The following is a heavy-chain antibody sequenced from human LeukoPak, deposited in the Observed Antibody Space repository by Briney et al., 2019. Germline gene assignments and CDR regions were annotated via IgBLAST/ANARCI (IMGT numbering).Heavy chain of an antibody. V-gene: IGHV1-8*02. Sequence: ASVKVSCKASGYTFTSYDINWVRQATGQGLEWMGWMNPNSGNTAYAQKFQGRVTMTRNTSISTAYMELSSLRSEDTAVYYWARGQTAMVYCSSTSCYPFYYYYGMDVWGQGTTVTVSS. CDR3: ARGQTAMVYCSSTSCYPFYYYYGMDV. CDR2: MNPNSGNT. CDR1: GYTFTSYD. D-gene: IGHD2-2*01. J-gene: IGHJ6*02.